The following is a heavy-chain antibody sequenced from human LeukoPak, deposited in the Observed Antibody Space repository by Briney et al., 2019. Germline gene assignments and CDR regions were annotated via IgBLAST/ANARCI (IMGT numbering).Heavy chain of an antibody. V-gene: IGHV3-23*01. CDR3: AKSGLDRFDY. CDR1: GFTFNNYA. J-gene: IGHJ4*02. CDR2: MSGSGGMT. D-gene: IGHD2-15*01. Sequence: PGGSLRLSCEASGFTFNNYAMSWVRQAPGKGLEWVSAMSGSGGMTYTADSVKGRFTISRDNSKNTLYLQMNSLRADDTAVYYCAKSGLDRFDYWGQGTLVTVSS.